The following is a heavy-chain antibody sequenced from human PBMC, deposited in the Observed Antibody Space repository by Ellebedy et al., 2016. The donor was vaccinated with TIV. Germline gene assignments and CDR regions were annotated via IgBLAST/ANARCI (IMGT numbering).Heavy chain of an antibody. CDR1: GFTFTDYA. J-gene: IGHJ4*02. D-gene: IGHD4-23*01. CDR3: AREATLHGGDSGRRYFDY. Sequence: GGSLRLXCPASGFTFTDYAMHWVRQAPGKGLELVSLISYDGSNKYYADSVKGRFTISRDNSKDALSLQMNSLRADDAAVYYCAREATLHGGDSGRRYFDYWGQGTLVSVSS. CDR2: ISYDGSNK. V-gene: IGHV3-30-3*01.